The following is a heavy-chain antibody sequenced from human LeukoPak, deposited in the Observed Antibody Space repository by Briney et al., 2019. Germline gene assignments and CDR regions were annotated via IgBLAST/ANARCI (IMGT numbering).Heavy chain of an antibody. CDR1: GFTFSTYS. Sequence: GSLRLSCAASGFTFSTYSMNWVRQAPGKGLEWVSYISSSSSYTNYADSVKGRFTISRDNAKNSLYLQMNSLRAEDTAVYYCARGHIAVAFNFDYWGQGTLVTVSS. D-gene: IGHD6-19*01. J-gene: IGHJ4*02. CDR3: ARGHIAVAFNFDY. V-gene: IGHV3-21*05. CDR2: ISSSSSYT.